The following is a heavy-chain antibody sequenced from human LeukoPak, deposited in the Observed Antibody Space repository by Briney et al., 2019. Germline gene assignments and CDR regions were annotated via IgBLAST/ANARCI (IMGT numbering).Heavy chain of an antibody. CDR1: GGSISNYY. D-gene: IGHD3-22*01. CDR3: ARARRYYDSSGYLMYYFDY. Sequence: NSSETLSLTCTVSGGSISNYYWSWIRQPPGKRLEWIGYIYYSGSTNYNPSLKSRVTMSVDTSKNQFSLKLSSVTAADTAVYYCARARRYYDSSGYLMYYFDYWGQGTLVTVSS. J-gene: IGHJ4*02. V-gene: IGHV4-59*12. CDR2: IYYSGST.